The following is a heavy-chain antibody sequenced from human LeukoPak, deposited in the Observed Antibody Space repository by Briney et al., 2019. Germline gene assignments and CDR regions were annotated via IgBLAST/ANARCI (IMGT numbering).Heavy chain of an antibody. CDR3: ARGSYGVVKNWFDP. Sequence: ASVKVSCKASGGTFSSYAISWVRQAPGQGLEWMGWISAYNGNTNYAQKLQGRVTMTTDTSTSTAYMELRSLRSDDTAVYYCARGSYGVVKNWFDPWGQGTLVTVSS. CDR1: GGTFSSYA. D-gene: IGHD3-3*01. J-gene: IGHJ5*02. V-gene: IGHV1-18*01. CDR2: ISAYNGNT.